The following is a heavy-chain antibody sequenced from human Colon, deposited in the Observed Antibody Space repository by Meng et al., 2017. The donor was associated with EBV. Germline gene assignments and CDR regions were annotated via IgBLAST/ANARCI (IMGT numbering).Heavy chain of an antibody. J-gene: IGHJ4*02. CDR3: ARGGYYSFDY. V-gene: IGHV4-4*02. CDR1: GGSISIVYW. Sequence: QVPLQESGPGLVKSSETLSLTCAVSGGSISIVYWWTWVRQSPGKGLEWIGEIYHSGSTNYNPSLKRRVTISVDKSKNQFSLKLTSVTAADTAVYYCARGGYYSFDYWDRRTLVTVS. D-gene: IGHD5-18*01. CDR2: IYHSGST.